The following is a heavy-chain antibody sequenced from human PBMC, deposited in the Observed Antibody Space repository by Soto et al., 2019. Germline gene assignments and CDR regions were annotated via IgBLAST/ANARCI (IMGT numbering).Heavy chain of an antibody. CDR3: ARTSYDRSGYLEHLDS. CDR2: IYHSGSS. D-gene: IGHD3-22*01. J-gene: IGHJ4*02. CDR1: GGSISSDNHY. Sequence: QVQLQESGPGLVKPSQTLSLTCTVSGGSISSDNHYWSWIRQHPGEALEWIGYIYHSGSSFYHPSLRSRLTMSVDTSKNHFSLRLTSVTVADTAVYYCARTSYDRSGYLEHLDSWGQGTLVTVSS. V-gene: IGHV4-31*03.